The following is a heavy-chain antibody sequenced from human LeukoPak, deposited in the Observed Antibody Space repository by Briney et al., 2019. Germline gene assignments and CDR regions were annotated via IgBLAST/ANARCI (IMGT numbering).Heavy chain of an antibody. D-gene: IGHD3-3*01. V-gene: IGHV4-61*08. CDR1: GVSISSGGYY. J-gene: IGHJ5*02. CDR2: IYYSGST. Sequence: SETLSLTCTVSGVSISSGGYYWSWIRQHPGKGLEWIGYIYYSGSTDYNPSLKSRVTISVDTSKNQFSLKLSSVTAADTAVYYCARGGSPIAIFGVVISWFDPWGQGTLVTVSP. CDR3: ARGGSPIAIFGVVISWFDP.